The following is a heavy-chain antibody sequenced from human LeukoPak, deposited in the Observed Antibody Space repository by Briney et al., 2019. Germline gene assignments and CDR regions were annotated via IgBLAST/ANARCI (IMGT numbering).Heavy chain of an antibody. CDR2: IYYSGST. CDR1: GGSINTYY. D-gene: IGHD3-10*01. V-gene: IGHV4-59*01. J-gene: IGHJ3*02. CDR3: ARDAMVRGVNAFDI. Sequence: KPSETLSLTCTVSGGSINTYYWSWIRQPPGKGLEWIGYIYYSGSTNYNPSLKSRVTISVDTSKNQFSLKLSSVTAADTAVYYCARDAMVRGVNAFDIWGQGTMVTVSS.